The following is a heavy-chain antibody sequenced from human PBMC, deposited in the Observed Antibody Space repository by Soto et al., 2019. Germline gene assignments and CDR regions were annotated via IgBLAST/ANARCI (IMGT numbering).Heavy chain of an antibody. CDR1: GGSFSGYY. D-gene: IGHD2-15*01. Sequence: QVQLQQWGAGLLKPSETLSLTCAVYGGSFSGYYWSWIRQPPGKGLEWIGEINHSGSTNYNPSLKSRVTISVDASKDQFSLKLSSVTAVDTAVYYCARATYCSGGSCYSGDYFDYWGQGTLVTVSS. J-gene: IGHJ4*02. V-gene: IGHV4-34*01. CDR3: ARATYCSGGSCYSGDYFDY. CDR2: INHSGST.